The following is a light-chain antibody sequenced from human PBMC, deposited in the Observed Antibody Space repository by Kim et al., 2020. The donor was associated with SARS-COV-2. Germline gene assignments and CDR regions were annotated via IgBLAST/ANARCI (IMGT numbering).Light chain of an antibody. J-gene: IGLJ1*01. CDR3: QAWDSSTCV. Sequence: SYELTQPPSVSVSPGQTANITCSGDKLGNKYVCWYQQRPGQSPLLVIYQDTKRPSGIPERFSCSNSGNTATLTISGTQAMDESDYYCQAWDSSTCVFGTG. V-gene: IGLV3-1*01. CDR1: KLGNKY. CDR2: QDT.